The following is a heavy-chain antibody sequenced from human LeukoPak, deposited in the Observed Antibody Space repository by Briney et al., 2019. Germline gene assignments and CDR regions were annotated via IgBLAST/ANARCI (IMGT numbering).Heavy chain of an antibody. CDR1: GGSFSGYY. J-gene: IGHJ4*02. D-gene: IGHD3-3*01. CDR3: ARGRVTIFGVAIDYFDY. V-gene: IGHV4-34*01. CDR2: INHSGST. Sequence: SETLSPTCAVYGGSFSGYYWSWIRQPPGKGLEWIGEINHSGSTNYNPSLKSRVTISVDTSKNQFSLKLSSVTAADTAVYYCARGRVTIFGVAIDYFDYWGQGTLVTVSS.